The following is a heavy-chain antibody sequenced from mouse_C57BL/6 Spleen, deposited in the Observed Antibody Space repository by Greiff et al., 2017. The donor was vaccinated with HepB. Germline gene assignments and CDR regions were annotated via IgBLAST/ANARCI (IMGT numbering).Heavy chain of an antibody. Sequence: EVQLVESGGDLVKPGGSLKLSCAASGFTFSSYCMSWVRQTPDKRLEWVATISSGGSYTYYPDSVKGRFTISRDNAKNTLYLQMSSLKSEDTAMYYCARQRLGEDYYFDYWGQGTTLTVSS. CDR3: ARQRLGEDYYFDY. J-gene: IGHJ2*01. CDR1: GFTFSSYC. V-gene: IGHV5-6*01. CDR2: ISSGGSYT. D-gene: IGHD3-2*02.